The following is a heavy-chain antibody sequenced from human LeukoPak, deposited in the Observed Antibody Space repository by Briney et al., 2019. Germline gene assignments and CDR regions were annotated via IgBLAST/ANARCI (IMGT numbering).Heavy chain of an antibody. J-gene: IGHJ4*02. V-gene: IGHV3-11*03. CDR2: ISTSSSYT. CDR1: GFTFSDYY. Sequence: GGSLRLSCAASGFTFSDYYMSWIRQAPGKGLEWVSYISTSSSYTKYADSVKGRFTISRDNPKNTLYLQMNSLRAEDTAVYYCARGRDLLPTPDFDYWGQGTLVTVSS. CDR3: ARGRDLLPTPDFDY. D-gene: IGHD1-26*01.